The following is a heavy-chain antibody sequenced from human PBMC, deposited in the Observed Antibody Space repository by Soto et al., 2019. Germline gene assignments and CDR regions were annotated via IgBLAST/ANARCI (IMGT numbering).Heavy chain of an antibody. CDR1: GYTFTSYG. D-gene: IGHD1-26*01. Sequence: QVQLVQSGAEVKKPGASVKVSCKASGYTFTSYGISWVRQAPGQGLEWMGWISAYNGNTNYAQKLQGRVTMTTDTSTSTAYMELRSLRSDDTAVYYCARNEKSYQYYYYYYGMDVWGQGTTVTVSS. CDR3: ARNEKSYQYYYYYYGMDV. V-gene: IGHV1-18*01. J-gene: IGHJ6*02. CDR2: ISAYNGNT.